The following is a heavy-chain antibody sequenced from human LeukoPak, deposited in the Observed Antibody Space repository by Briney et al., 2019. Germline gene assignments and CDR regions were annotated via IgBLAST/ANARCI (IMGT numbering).Heavy chain of an antibody. CDR3: AKVRSYYYGMDV. J-gene: IGHJ6*02. D-gene: IGHD3-10*01. CDR1: GFTFSSYA. V-gene: IGHV3-23*01. Sequence: GGSLRLSCAASGFTFSSYAMSWVRQAPGKGLEWVSAISGSGGSTYYADSVKGRFTIPRDNPKNTLYLQMNSLRAEDTAVYYCAKVRSYYYGMDVWGQGTTVTVSS. CDR2: ISGSGGST.